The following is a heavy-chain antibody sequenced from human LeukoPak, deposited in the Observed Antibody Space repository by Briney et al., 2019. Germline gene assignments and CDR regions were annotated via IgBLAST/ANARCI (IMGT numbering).Heavy chain of an antibody. J-gene: IGHJ4*02. Sequence: PGGSLRLSCAASGFTFSAYSMNWVRQAPGKGLEWVSAISGSGGSTYYADSVKGRFTISRDNSKNTLYLQMNSLRAEDTAVYYCAKASGGGYIVVVTATRDHYFDYWGQGTLVTVSS. CDR1: GFTFSAYS. CDR3: AKASGGGYIVVVTATRDHYFDY. V-gene: IGHV3-23*01. D-gene: IGHD2-21*02. CDR2: ISGSGGST.